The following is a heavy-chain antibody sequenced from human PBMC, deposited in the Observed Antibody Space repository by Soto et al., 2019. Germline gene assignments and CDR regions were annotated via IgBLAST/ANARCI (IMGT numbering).Heavy chain of an antibody. D-gene: IGHD3-22*01. CDR3: ARAFTPDYYYDSSGYLTDNWFDP. CDR2: IYYSGST. V-gene: IGHV4-30-4*01. J-gene: IGHJ5*02. CDR1: GGSISSGDYY. Sequence: PSETLSLTCTVSGGSISSGDYYWSWIRQPPGKGLEWTGYIYYSGSTYYNPSLKSRVTISVDTSKNQFSLKLSSVTAADTAVYYCARAFTPDYYYDSSGYLTDNWFDPWXQGTLVTVSS.